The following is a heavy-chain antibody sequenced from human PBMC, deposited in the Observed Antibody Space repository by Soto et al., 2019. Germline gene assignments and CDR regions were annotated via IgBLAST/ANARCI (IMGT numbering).Heavy chain of an antibody. Sequence: GESLKISCKGSGYSFTSYWIGWVRQMPGKGLEWMGIIYPGDSDTRYSPSFQGQVTISADKSISTAYLQWSSLKASDTAMYYCASHVLLWFGESQPDAFDIWGQGTMVTVSS. D-gene: IGHD3-10*01. CDR2: IYPGDSDT. V-gene: IGHV5-51*01. CDR3: ASHVLLWFGESQPDAFDI. CDR1: GYSFTSYW. J-gene: IGHJ3*02.